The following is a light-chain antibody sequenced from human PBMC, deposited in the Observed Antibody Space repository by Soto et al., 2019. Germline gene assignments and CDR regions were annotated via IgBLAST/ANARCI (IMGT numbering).Light chain of an antibody. V-gene: IGKV3-20*01. Sequence: EIVLTQSPGTLSLSPGERATPSCRASQSVSSSYLAWYQQKPGQAPRLLIYGASSRATGIPDRFSGSGSGTDFTLTISRLEPEDFAVYYCHQYDSSPLTFGGGTKVEIK. J-gene: IGKJ4*01. CDR1: QSVSSSY. CDR3: HQYDSSPLT. CDR2: GAS.